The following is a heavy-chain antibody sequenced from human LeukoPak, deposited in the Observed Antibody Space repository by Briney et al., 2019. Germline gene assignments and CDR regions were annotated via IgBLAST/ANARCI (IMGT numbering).Heavy chain of an antibody. V-gene: IGHV1-69*06. D-gene: IGHD6-13*01. CDR3: ARDLPYSSTWESIDY. CDR1: GGTFSSYA. J-gene: IGHJ4*02. CDR2: IIPIFGTA. Sequence: ASVKVSCKASGGTFSSYAISWVRQAPGQGLEWMGGIIPIFGTANYAQKFQGRVTITADKSTSTAYMELRSLRSDDTALYYCARDLPYSSTWESIDYWGQGTLVTVSS.